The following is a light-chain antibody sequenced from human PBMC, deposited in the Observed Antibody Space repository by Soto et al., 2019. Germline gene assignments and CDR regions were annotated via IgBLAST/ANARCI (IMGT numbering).Light chain of an antibody. CDR1: QSVSSSY. CDR3: QQDYNLPFT. J-gene: IGKJ3*01. Sequence: PGERVTLSCRASQSVSSSYLTWYQQKPGQAPRLLIYGASTRATSIPARFSGSGSGTDFTLTISSLQPEDFAVYYCQQDYNLPFTFGPGTKVDI. CDR2: GAS. V-gene: IGKV3D-7*01.